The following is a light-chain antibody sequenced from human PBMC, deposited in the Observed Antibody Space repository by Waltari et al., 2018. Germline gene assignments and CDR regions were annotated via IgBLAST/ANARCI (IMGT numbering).Light chain of an antibody. J-gene: IGLJ3*02. Sequence: QSALTQPASVSGSPGQSITISCTGSSSDIGGYHFVSWYQQHPGKAPKVMIYDVSNRPSVISYRFSGSKSGNTASLTISGLQAEDEADYYCCSYTSSRTVVFGGGTKLTVL. CDR3: CSYTSSRTVV. CDR2: DVS. CDR1: SSDIGGYHF. V-gene: IGLV2-14*03.